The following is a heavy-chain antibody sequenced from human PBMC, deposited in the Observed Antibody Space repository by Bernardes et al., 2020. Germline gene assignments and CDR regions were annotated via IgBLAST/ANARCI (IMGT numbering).Heavy chain of an antibody. CDR3: ARLMTTVTTNY. D-gene: IGHD4-17*01. Sequence: GGPLRLYCVVSGFTFSNYWMNWVRQAPGRGLEWVANIKKDGSEKNYVDSVRGRFTISRDNAKNSLYLQMNSLRAEDTAVYFCARLMTTVTTNYWGQGTLVTVSS. J-gene: IGHJ4*02. CDR2: IKKDGSEK. CDR1: GFTFSNYW. V-gene: IGHV3-7*01.